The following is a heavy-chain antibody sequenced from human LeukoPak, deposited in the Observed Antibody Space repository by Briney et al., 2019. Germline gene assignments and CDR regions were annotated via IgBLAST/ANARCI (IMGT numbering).Heavy chain of an antibody. Sequence: PGGSLRLSCAASGFTFSSYGMHWVRQAPGKGLEWVSVIYSDGSTYYADSVKGRFTISRDNSKNTLYLQMNSLRVEDTAVYFCARVTEYSSFQNWFDPWGQGTLVTVSS. J-gene: IGHJ5*02. CDR1: GFTFSSYG. D-gene: IGHD6-6*01. CDR3: ARVTEYSSFQNWFDP. CDR2: IYSDGST. V-gene: IGHV3-53*01.